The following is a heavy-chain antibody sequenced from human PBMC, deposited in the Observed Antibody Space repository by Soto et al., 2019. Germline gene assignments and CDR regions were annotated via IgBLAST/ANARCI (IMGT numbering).Heavy chain of an antibody. CDR3: ASKYYYGSEEDYYYYGMDV. D-gene: IGHD3-10*01. CDR2: IYHSGNT. Sequence: SETLSLTCTVSGGSITTGGSYWSWIRQHPGKGLGWIGNIYHSGNTYYNPSLKSRLTISVDTSKNQFSLKLSSVTAADTAVYYCASKYYYGSEEDYYYYGMDVWGQGTTVTVSS. V-gene: IGHV4-30-4*08. CDR1: GGSITTGGSY. J-gene: IGHJ6*02.